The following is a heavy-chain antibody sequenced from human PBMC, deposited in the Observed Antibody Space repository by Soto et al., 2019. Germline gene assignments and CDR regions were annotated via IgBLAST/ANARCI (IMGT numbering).Heavy chain of an antibody. Sequence: ASVKVSCKASGYTFTSYAMHWVRQAPGQRLEWMGWINAGNGNTKYSQKFQGRVTITRDTSASTAYMELSSLRSEDTAVYYCARAQGGSSWYVTFDYWGQGTLVTVSS. V-gene: IGHV1-3*01. D-gene: IGHD6-13*01. CDR3: ARAQGGSSWYVTFDY. CDR2: INAGNGNT. J-gene: IGHJ4*02. CDR1: GYTFTSYA.